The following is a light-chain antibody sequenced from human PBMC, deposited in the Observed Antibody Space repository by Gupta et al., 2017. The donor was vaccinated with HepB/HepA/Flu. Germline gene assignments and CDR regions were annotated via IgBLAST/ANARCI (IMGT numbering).Light chain of an antibody. Sequence: QSALTHPASVSGSPGQSITISCTGTSSDVGGYNYVSWYQQHPGKAPKLMIFDVNNRPSGVSNRFSGSNSGTTVSLTICGLQAEDEADYYCNSSKRSNTWVFGRGTKVTVI. V-gene: IGLV2-14*01. CDR3: NSSKRSNTWV. CDR1: SSDVGGYNY. CDR2: DVN. J-gene: IGLJ1*01.